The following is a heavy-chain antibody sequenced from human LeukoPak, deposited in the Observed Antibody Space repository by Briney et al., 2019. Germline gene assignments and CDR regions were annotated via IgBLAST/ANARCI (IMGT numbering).Heavy chain of an antibody. V-gene: IGHV3-23*01. J-gene: IGHJ5*02. CDR2: ISASGGST. D-gene: IGHD2-2*01. CDR1: GFTFSSSA. Sequence: GGSLRLSCAASGFTFSSSAMSWVRQVPGKGLEWVSGISASGGSTSYADSVGGRFTISRDNSKNTLYVQMNSLRDEDTAVYYCARAAGFSPSWRNLFDPWGQGTLVTVSS. CDR3: ARAAGFSPSWRNLFDP.